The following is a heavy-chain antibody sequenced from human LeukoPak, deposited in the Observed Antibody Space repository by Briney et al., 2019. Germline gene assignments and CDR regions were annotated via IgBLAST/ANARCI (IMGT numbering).Heavy chain of an antibody. D-gene: IGHD5-12*01. V-gene: IGHV3-21*06. CDR1: GFTFTTYS. CDR2: ISSSSSYI. J-gene: IGHJ6*03. CDR3: AKRAGRGYSYQFMDV. Sequence: GGSLRLSCVASGFTFTTYSMNWVRQAPGKGLEWISSISSSSSYIHYADSVKGRFTISRDNANSSVELQMDSLRAEDTAVYYCAKRAGRGYSYQFMDVWGRGTTVTVSS.